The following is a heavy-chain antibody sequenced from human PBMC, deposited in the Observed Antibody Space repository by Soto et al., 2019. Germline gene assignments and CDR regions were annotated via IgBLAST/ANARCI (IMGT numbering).Heavy chain of an antibody. V-gene: IGHV3-21*01. D-gene: IGHD1-26*01. J-gene: IGHJ4*02. CDR3: ARDGIVGTTDFFDY. Sequence: PVGSLRLSCAGSGFIFSGYSMNWVRQAPGKGLEWVSSISTTSTYIYYADSVKGRFTVSRDNAKNSLYLQMTGLRPEDTAMYYCARDGIVGTTDFFDYWGQGTLVTVS. CDR1: GFIFSGYS. CDR2: ISTTSTYI.